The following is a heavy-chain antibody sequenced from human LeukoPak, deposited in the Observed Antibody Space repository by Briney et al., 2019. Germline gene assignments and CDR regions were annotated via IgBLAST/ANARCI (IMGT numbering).Heavy chain of an antibody. CDR2: VDPEDGET. Sequence: ASVKIPCKASGYTFTDYYMHWVQQAPGKGLEWMGRVDPEDGETIYAEKFQGRVTITADTSTDTAYMELSSLRSEDTAVYYCATTIVAVAGTIGNWFDPWGQGTLVTVSS. J-gene: IGHJ5*02. V-gene: IGHV1-69-2*01. D-gene: IGHD6-19*01. CDR1: GYTFTDYY. CDR3: ATTIVAVAGTIGNWFDP.